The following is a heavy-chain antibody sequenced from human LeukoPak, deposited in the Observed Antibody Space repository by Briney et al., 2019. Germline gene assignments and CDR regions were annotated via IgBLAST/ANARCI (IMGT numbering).Heavy chain of an antibody. V-gene: IGHV3-23*01. J-gene: IGHJ5*02. Sequence: GGSLRLSCAASGFTFSSYAMSWVRQAPGKGLEWVSTISGSGGSTYSADSVKGRFTISRDNSKNTLYLQMNSLRAEDTAVYFCAKKVNYYDTSDPGGWFDPWGQGTRVSVSS. CDR3: AKKVNYYDTSDPGGWFDP. CDR1: GFTFSSYA. D-gene: IGHD3-22*01. CDR2: ISGSGGST.